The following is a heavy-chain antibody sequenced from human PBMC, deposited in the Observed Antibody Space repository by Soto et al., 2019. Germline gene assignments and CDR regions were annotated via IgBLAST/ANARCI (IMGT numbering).Heavy chain of an antibody. D-gene: IGHD4-4*01. J-gene: IGHJ4*02. CDR2: INVYNGNT. CDR3: ARDGVAVATGFSGY. Sequence: QVQLVQSGAEVKKPGASVKVSCKASGYTFTNYAVTWVRQAPGQGLEWMGWINVYNGNTKYAQKFQGRVTMTTDTSTNTVYMELRSLTSDDTAVYYCARDGVAVATGFSGYWGQGTLVTVSS. CDR1: GYTFTNYA. V-gene: IGHV1-18*01.